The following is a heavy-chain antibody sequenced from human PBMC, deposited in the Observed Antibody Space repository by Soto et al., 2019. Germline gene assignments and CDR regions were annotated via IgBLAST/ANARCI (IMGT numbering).Heavy chain of an antibody. CDR3: AKDHYGDRDYFDY. J-gene: IGHJ4*02. CDR2: ISYDGSNK. Sequence: GGSLRLSCAASGFTFSSYGMHWVRQAPGKGLEWVAVISYDGSNKYYADSVKGRFTISRDNSKNTLYLQMNSLRAEDTAVYYCAKDHYGDRDYFDYWGQGTLVTVSS. V-gene: IGHV3-30*18. CDR1: GFTFSSYG. D-gene: IGHD4-17*01.